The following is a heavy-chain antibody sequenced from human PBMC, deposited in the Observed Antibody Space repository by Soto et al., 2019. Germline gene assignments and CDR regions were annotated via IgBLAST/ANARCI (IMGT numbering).Heavy chain of an antibody. J-gene: IGHJ6*03. D-gene: IGHD2-2*01. CDR1: GYTFTSYA. CDR3: ARGYCSSTSCLGYYYMDV. Sequence: ASVKVSCKASGYTFTSYAMHWVRQPPGQRLEWMGWINAGNGNTKYSQKFQGRVTITRDTSASTAYMELSSLRSEDTAVYYCARGYCSSTSCLGYYYMDVWGQGTTVTVSS. CDR2: INAGNGNT. V-gene: IGHV1-3*01.